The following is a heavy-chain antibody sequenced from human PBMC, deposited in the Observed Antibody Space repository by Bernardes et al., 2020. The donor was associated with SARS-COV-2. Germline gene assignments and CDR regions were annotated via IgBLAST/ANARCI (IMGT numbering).Heavy chain of an antibody. CDR2: ISLTSKNI. CDR3: ARVLSKTCSNNWFDR. CDR1: GFTFGTYT. J-gene: IGHJ5*02. D-gene: IGHD2-15*01. V-gene: IGHV3-21*01. Sequence: GESLRLSCAASGFTFGTYTMYWVRQAPAKALEWVATISLTSKNIYYAASVKVRFSVSRDNANNSLYLQMNSLRADDTALYYCARVLSKTCSNNWFDRWGQGTLVTVSA.